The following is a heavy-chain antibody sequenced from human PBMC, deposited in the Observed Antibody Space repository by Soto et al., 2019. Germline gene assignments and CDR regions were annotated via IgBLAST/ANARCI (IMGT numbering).Heavy chain of an antibody. V-gene: IGHV4-39*01. J-gene: IGHJ5*02. Sequence: SSETPSLPRPFSGGSLSSSSFYWGWVRPPPRKGPEGFGSIYYSGSTYYNPSLKSRVTISVDTSKNQFSLKLSSVIAADTAVYYCVRHGGTSCVDSRCYLLSWFHPWGQGSLVTVSS. CDR3: VRHGGTSCVDSRCYLLSWFHP. CDR2: IYYSGST. CDR1: GGSLSSSSFY. D-gene: IGHD2-2*01.